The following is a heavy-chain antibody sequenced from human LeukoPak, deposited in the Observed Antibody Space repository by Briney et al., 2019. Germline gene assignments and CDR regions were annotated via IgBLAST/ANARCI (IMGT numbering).Heavy chain of an antibody. CDR1: GFTFSSYA. CDR2: ISGSGGST. V-gene: IGHV3-23*01. J-gene: IGHJ5*02. Sequence: GGSLRLSCAASGFTFSSYAMSWVRQAPGKGLEWVSAISGSGGSTYYADSVKGRFTISRDNSKNTLYVQMNSLRAEDTAVYYCAKDRALAEYSSWFHPWGQGALVSVSS. D-gene: IGHD6-6*01. CDR3: AKDRALAEYSSWFHP.